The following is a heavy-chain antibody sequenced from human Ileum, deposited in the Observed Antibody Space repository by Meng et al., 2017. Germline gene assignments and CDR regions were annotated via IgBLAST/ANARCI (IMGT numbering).Heavy chain of an antibody. V-gene: IGHV1-8*01. CDR2: MSPNSGNT. CDR3: ARVVSSGTFGDWFDP. CDR1: GYTFTSYD. Sequence: QVQLVQSEAEVRKPGASVKVSCRASGYTFTSYDIHWVRQAPGQGLEWMGWMSPNSGNTGYSQNFQGRVTLTRSTPLRTVYMELSSLQSEDTAVYYCARVVSSGTFGDWFDPWGQGTLVTVLL. D-gene: IGHD3-10*01. J-gene: IGHJ5*02.